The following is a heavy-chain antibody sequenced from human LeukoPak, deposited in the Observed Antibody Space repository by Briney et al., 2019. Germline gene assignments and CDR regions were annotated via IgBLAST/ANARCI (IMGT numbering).Heavy chain of an antibody. J-gene: IGHJ5*02. V-gene: IGHV4-34*01. D-gene: IGHD6-13*01. CDR1: GGSFSGYY. CDR2: INHSGST. Sequence: SETLSLTCAVYGGSFSGYYWSWIRQPPGKGLEWIGEINHSGSTNYNPSLKSRVTISVDTSKNQLSLKLSSVTAADTAVYYCAGCPKQQLVSGWFDPWGQGTLVTVSS. CDR3: AGCPKQQLVSGWFDP.